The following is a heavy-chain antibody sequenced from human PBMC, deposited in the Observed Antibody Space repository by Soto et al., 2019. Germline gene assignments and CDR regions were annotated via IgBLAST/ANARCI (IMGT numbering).Heavy chain of an antibody. V-gene: IGHV3-30-3*01. CDR2: ISYDGSNE. CDR1: GFTFNSYA. D-gene: IGHD2-21*02. J-gene: IGHJ6*02. CDR3: ARGDRTGYYYYGMDV. Sequence: QVQLVESGGGVVQPGRSLRLSCAASGFTFNSYAMHWVRQAPGKGLEWVALISYDGSNEYYADSVKGRFTIPRDNSKKTLYLQMNSLRTEDTAVYYCARGDRTGYYYYGMDVWGQGTTVTVSS.